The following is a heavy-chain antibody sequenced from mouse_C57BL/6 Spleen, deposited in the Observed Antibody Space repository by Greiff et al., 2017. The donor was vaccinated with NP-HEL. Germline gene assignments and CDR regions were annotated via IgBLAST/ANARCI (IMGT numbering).Heavy chain of an antibody. J-gene: IGHJ2*01. CDR1: GFNIKDYY. D-gene: IGHD1-1*01. Sequence: EVQLQQSGAELVKPGASVKLSCTASGFNIKDYYMHWVKQRHEQGLERTGRLDPEDGETKYAPKFQGKDTITADTYSTTAYLNLSSLTSEHTAVSFCSAAGSSSYYLVNWGQGTTLTVSA. V-gene: IGHV14-2*01. CDR3: SAAGSSSYYLVN. CDR2: LDPEDGET.